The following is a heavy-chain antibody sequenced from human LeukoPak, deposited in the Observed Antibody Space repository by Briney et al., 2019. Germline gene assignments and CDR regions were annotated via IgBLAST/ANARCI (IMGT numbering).Heavy chain of an antibody. CDR3: AKRRTTVITMDYFDY. D-gene: IGHD3-22*01. V-gene: IGHV3-23*01. Sequence: GGSLRLSCAASGFTFSSYVMSWVRQAPGKGLAWVSGISGGAGTPYDADSVKGRFTISRDNSKSTLYLQMTSLRAEDTAVYYCAKRRTTVITMDYFDYWGQGTLVTVSS. CDR1: GFTFSSYV. J-gene: IGHJ4*02. CDR2: ISGGAGTP.